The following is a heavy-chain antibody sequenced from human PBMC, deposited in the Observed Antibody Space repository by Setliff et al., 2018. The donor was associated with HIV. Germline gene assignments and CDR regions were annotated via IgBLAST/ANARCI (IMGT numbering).Heavy chain of an antibody. CDR1: GFTFNDYH. CDR3: TTDRIAVAGSDY. V-gene: IGHV3-15*01. J-gene: IGHJ4*02. CDR2: IKSKTDGGTT. Sequence: GSLRLSCVGSGFTFNDYHISWVRQAPGKGLEWVGRIKSKTDGGTTDYAAPVKGRFTISRDDSKNTLYLQMNSLKTEDTAVYYCTTDRIAVAGSDYWGQGTLVTVSS. D-gene: IGHD6-19*01.